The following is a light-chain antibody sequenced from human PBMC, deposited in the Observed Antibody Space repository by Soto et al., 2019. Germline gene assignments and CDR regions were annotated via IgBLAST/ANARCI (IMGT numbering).Light chain of an antibody. J-gene: IGKJ1*01. CDR3: QQYDRSPWT. CDR1: QSVYSSY. CDR2: GAS. V-gene: IGKV3-20*01. Sequence: EIVLTQSPGTLSLSPGERATLSCRASQSVYSSYLAWYQQKPGQAPRLLIYGASSRATGIPDRFSGGGSGTDFTVTISRLEPEEFAVYYWQQYDRSPWTFGQGPQVEIK.